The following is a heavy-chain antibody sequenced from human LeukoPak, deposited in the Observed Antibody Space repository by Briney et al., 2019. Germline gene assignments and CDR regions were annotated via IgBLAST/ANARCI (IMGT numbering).Heavy chain of an antibody. Sequence: GGSLRLSCAASGFTFSNYAMSWVRQSPGKGLEWVSAMSAGGSSTWYADSVKGRLTISRDNSKNTLFLQMNSLRAEDTAVYYCAKDLYDSSGSRYDYWGQGTLVTVSS. CDR2: MSAGGSST. J-gene: IGHJ4*02. CDR3: AKDLYDSSGSRYDY. D-gene: IGHD3-22*01. V-gene: IGHV3-23*01. CDR1: GFTFSNYA.